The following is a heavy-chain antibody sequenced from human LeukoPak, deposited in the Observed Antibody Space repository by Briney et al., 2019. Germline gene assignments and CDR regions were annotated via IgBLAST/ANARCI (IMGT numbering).Heavy chain of an antibody. CDR1: GGTFSSYA. V-gene: IGHV1-69*04. CDR3: ARPIRYYYGSGSLGTKNPDDAFDI. CDR2: IIPILGIA. D-gene: IGHD3-10*01. Sequence: SVKVSCKASGGTFSSYAISWVRQAPGQGLEWMGRIIPILGIANYAQKFQGRVTITADKSTSTAYMELSSLRSEDTAVYYCARPIRYYYGSGSLGTKNPDDAFDIWGQGTMVTVSS. J-gene: IGHJ3*02.